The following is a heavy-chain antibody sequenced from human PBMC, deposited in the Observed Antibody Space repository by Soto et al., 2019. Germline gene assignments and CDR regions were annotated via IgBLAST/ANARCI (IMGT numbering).Heavy chain of an antibody. V-gene: IGHV3-23*01. D-gene: IGHD6-19*01. CDR3: AKVSSGWYERFDY. Sequence: EVQLLESGGGLVQPGGSLRLSCAASGFTFSSYAMSWVRQAPGKGLEWVSAISGSGGSTYYADSVKGRFTISRDNSKNTVYLQMNSLRAEDTAVYYCAKVSSGWYERFDYWGQGTLVTVSS. J-gene: IGHJ4*02. CDR1: GFTFSSYA. CDR2: ISGSGGST.